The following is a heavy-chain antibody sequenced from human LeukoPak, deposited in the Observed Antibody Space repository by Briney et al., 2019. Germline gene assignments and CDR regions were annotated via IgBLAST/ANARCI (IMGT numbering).Heavy chain of an antibody. CDR2: LSRGGGST. CDR3: AKEQRIRHCSEGVCMEGYYFDY. CDR1: GFNFNMFA. V-gene: IGHV3-23*01. J-gene: IGHJ4*02. Sequence: PGGSLRLSCTGSGFNFNMFAIDWVRQAPGQGLEWVSGLSRGGGSTNYADSVKGRFTISRDKSKHMVILQMNSLRPEDTAVYYRAKEQRIRHCSEGVCMEGYYFDYWGQGTLVTVSS. D-gene: IGHD2-8*01.